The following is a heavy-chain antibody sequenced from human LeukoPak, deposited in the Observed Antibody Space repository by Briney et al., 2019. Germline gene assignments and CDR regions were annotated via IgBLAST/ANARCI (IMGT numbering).Heavy chain of an antibody. V-gene: IGHV1-69*04. Sequence: SVKVSCKASGGTFSSYAISWVRQAPGQGLEWMGRIIPILGIANYAQKFQGRVTMTEDTSTDTAYMELSSLRSEDTAVYYCATAYTGYSSSWIDYWGQGTLVTVSS. CDR3: ATAYTGYSSSWIDY. CDR2: IIPILGIA. CDR1: GGTFSSYA. J-gene: IGHJ4*02. D-gene: IGHD6-13*01.